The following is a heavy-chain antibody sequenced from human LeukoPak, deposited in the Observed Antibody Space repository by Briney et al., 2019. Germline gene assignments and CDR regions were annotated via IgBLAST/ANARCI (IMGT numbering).Heavy chain of an antibody. J-gene: IGHJ6*03. Sequence: SETLSLTCAVYGGSFSGYYWSWIRQPPGKGLEWIGEINHSGSTNYNPSLKSRVPISVDTSKNQFSLKLSSVTAADTAVYYCARVTDYDYYYYYMDVWGKGTTVTVSS. CDR3: ARVTDYDYYYYYMDV. CDR2: INHSGST. CDR1: GGSFSGYY. V-gene: IGHV4-34*01. D-gene: IGHD4-17*01.